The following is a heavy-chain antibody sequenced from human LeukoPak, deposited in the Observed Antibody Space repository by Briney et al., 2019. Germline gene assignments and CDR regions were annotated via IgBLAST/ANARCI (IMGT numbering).Heavy chain of an antibody. D-gene: IGHD3-3*01. CDR3: ARDFDYDFWSGYYGEPKNWFDP. V-gene: IGHV1-18*01. Sequence: ASVKVSCKASGYTFTSYGISWVRQAPGQGLEWMGWISAYNGNTNYAQKLQGRVTMTTDTSTSTAYMELRSLRSDDRAVYYCARDFDYDFWSGYYGEPKNWFDPWGQGTLVTVSS. CDR2: ISAYNGNT. J-gene: IGHJ5*02. CDR1: GYTFTSYG.